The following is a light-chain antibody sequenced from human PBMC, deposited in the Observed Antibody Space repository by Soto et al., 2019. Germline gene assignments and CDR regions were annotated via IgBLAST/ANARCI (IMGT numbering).Light chain of an antibody. CDR1: RSDVGGYNY. CDR3: SSYTSSTNYV. Sequence: QSVLTQPASVSGSPGQSITISCTGTRSDVGGYNYVSWYQQHPGKAPKLIIFEVSNRPSGVSNRFSGSKSGNTASLTISGLQAEDEADYYCSSYTSSTNYVFGTGTKVTVL. J-gene: IGLJ1*01. V-gene: IGLV2-14*01. CDR2: EVS.